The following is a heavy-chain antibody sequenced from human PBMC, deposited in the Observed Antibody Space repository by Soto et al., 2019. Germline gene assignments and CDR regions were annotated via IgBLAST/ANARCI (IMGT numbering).Heavy chain of an antibody. CDR2: IIPIFGTA. Sequence: ASVKVSCKASGGTFSSYAISWVRQAPGQGLEWMGGIIPIFGTANCAQKFQGRVTITADESTSTAYMELSSLRSEDTAVYYCARAFEWGRRDGYNYRYYFDYWGQGTLVTVSS. J-gene: IGHJ4*02. CDR1: GGTFSSYA. V-gene: IGHV1-69*13. D-gene: IGHD5-12*01. CDR3: ARAFEWGRRDGYNYRYYFDY.